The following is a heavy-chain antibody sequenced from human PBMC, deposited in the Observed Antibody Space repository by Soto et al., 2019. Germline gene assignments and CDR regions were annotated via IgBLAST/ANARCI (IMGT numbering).Heavy chain of an antibody. V-gene: IGHV4-59*01. CDR2: IYYSGST. J-gene: IGHJ5*02. Sequence: SETLSLTCTVSGGSISSYYWSWIRQPPGKGLEWIGYIYYSGSTDYNPSLKSRVTISVDTSKNQFSLKLSSVTAADTAVYYCARGRSVGDVVRXVIITANWFDPWGQGTLVTVSS. CDR1: GGSISSYY. D-gene: IGHD3-10*01. CDR3: ARGRSVGDVVRXVIITANWFDP.